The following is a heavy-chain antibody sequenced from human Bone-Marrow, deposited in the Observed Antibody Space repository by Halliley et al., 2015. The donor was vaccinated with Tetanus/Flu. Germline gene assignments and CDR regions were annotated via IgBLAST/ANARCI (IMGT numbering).Heavy chain of an antibody. Sequence: GYINSSGGTNSNPPLKSRVTMSVDPPKNQLSLQLSSVTAADTAVYYCARDRQSGSYYDYALDVWGQGTTVTVSS. CDR2: INSSGGT. J-gene: IGHJ6*02. CDR3: ARDRQSGSYYDYALDV. V-gene: IGHV4-59*01. D-gene: IGHD2-15*01.